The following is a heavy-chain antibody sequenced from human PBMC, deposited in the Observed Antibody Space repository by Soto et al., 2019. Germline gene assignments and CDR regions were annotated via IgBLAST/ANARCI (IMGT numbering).Heavy chain of an antibody. V-gene: IGHV3-23*01. Sequence: DVQLLESGGGSVQAGGSLRLSCAASGITISNYPRSWVRQAPGKGLDWVSGISGSGDRTYYADSAKGRFTISKDISKNSLSLQLDSLGVEDTAVYFCVKDDGGYPSTAPHWGQGTLVTVSS. CDR3: VKDDGGYPSTAPH. D-gene: IGHD3-22*01. CDR1: GITISNYP. CDR2: ISGSGDRT. J-gene: IGHJ4*02.